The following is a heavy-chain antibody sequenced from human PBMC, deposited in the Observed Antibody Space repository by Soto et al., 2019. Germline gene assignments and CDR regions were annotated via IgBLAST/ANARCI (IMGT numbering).Heavy chain of an antibody. CDR3: ASKCGRNWNYVPAFDI. CDR1: GYTFTSYG. CDR2: ISAYNGNT. V-gene: IGHV1-18*01. D-gene: IGHD1-7*01. Sequence: QVQLVQSGAEVKKPGASVKVSCKASGYTFTSYGISWLRHAPGQGLEWMGWISAYNGNTNYAHKLQGRVTMTTDTSTSTAYMELRSLRSDDTAVYYCASKCGRNWNYVPAFDIWGQGTMVTVSS. J-gene: IGHJ3*02.